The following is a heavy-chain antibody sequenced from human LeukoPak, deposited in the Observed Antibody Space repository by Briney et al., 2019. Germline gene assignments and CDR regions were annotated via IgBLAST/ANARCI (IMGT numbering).Heavy chain of an antibody. CDR3: ARDRALYDSRRGYYYTEDDY. CDR1: GFTFSSYA. J-gene: IGHJ4*02. CDR2: MNPDGSEK. Sequence: GALRLSCAASGFTFSSYAMSWVRQAPGKGLEWVANMNPDGSEKYFLDSVKGRFTISRDNAKSSLYLQMNSLRGDDTAVYYCARDRALYDSRRGYYYTEDDYWGQGTLVTVSS. D-gene: IGHD3-22*01. V-gene: IGHV3-7*01.